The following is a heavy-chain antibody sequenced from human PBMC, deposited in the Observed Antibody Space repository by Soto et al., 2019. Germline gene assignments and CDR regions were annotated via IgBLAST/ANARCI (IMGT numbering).Heavy chain of an antibody. CDR1: GGSLSTYY. D-gene: IGHD3-10*01. Sequence: SETLSLTCTVSGGSLSTYYWTWIRQSPEKGLEWIGNVYYGGTTKFNPALQSRLTMSVDTSKNQFSLRLTSVTAADTAVYYCARPVPPRTSTAWFDPWGQGTRVTVSS. V-gene: IGHV4-59*01. CDR3: ARPVPPRTSTAWFDP. J-gene: IGHJ5*02. CDR2: VYYGGTT.